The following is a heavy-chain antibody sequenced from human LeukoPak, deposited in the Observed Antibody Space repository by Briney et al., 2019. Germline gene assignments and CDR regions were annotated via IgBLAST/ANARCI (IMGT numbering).Heavy chain of an antibody. CDR3: ARDPSSGRYPSGWYFDL. Sequence: ASVKVSCKASGYTFTSYAMDWVRQAPGQRLEWMGWINAGNENTKYSQKFQGRVTITRDTSASAVYMELSSLRSEDTAVYYCARDPSSGRYPSGWYFDLWGRGTLVTVSS. J-gene: IGHJ2*01. D-gene: IGHD6-19*01. V-gene: IGHV1-3*01. CDR1: GYTFTSYA. CDR2: INAGNENT.